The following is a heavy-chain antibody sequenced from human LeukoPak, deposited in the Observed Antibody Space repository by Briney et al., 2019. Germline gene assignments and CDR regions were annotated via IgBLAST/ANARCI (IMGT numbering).Heavy chain of an antibody. D-gene: IGHD2-21*02. Sequence: GGSLRLSCAASGFTFSSYSMNWVRRAPGKGLEWVSSISSSSSYIYYADSVKGRFTISRDNAKNSLYLQMNSLRAEDTAVYYCAREVNCGGDCYAFDIWGQGTMVTVSS. CDR1: GFTFSSYS. CDR2: ISSSSSYI. V-gene: IGHV3-21*01. CDR3: AREVNCGGDCYAFDI. J-gene: IGHJ3*02.